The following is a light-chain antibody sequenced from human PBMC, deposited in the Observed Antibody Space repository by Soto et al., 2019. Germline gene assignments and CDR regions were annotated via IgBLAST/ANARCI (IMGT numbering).Light chain of an antibody. CDR1: SSDVGGYNY. CDR3: SSYTSSSTYV. V-gene: IGLV2-14*01. Sequence: QSALTQPASVSGSTGLSITISCTGSSSDVGGYNYVSWYQQHPGKAPKLMIYDVSNRPSGVSNRFSGSKSGNTASLTISGLQAEDETDYYCSSYTSSSTYVFGTGTKLTVL. CDR2: DVS. J-gene: IGLJ1*01.